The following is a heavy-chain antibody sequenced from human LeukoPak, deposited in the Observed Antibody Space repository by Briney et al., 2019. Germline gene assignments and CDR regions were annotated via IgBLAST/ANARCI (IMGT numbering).Heavy chain of an antibody. D-gene: IGHD4-17*01. V-gene: IGHV1-2*02. J-gene: IGHJ6*03. CDR2: INANSCGT. CDR1: GYTGTSYD. CDR3: ARSWVDYGDYVFENYHYYMDV. Sequence: ASVKVSCTASGYTGTSYDINWVRQATGQGLEWMGWINANSCGTNYAQKFHGRLTMTRDTSISTAYMELRRLRSDDTAVYYCARSWVDYGDYVFENYHYYMDVWGKGTTVTVSS.